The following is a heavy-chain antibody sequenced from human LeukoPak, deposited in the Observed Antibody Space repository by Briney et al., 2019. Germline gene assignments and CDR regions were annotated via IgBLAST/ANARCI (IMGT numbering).Heavy chain of an antibody. D-gene: IGHD3-10*01. CDR2: INPNSGGT. CDR3: ARDRFDASGSYYNA. Sequence: VSVKVSCKASGYTFTGYYMHWVRQAPGQGLEWMGWINPNSGGTNYAQKFQGRVTMTRDTSISTAYMELSRLRSDDTAVYYCARDRFDASGSYYNAWGQGTLVTVSS. V-gene: IGHV1-2*02. CDR1: GYTFTGYY. J-gene: IGHJ5*02.